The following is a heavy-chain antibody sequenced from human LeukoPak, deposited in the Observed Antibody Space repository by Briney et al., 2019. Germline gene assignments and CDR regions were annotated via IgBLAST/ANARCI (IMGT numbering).Heavy chain of an antibody. CDR3: ARDPSGGWFFDY. CDR2: ISYDGSNK. V-gene: IGHV3-30-3*01. Sequence: GGSLRLSCAASGFTFSSYAMHWVRQAPGKGLEWVAVISYDGSNKYCADSVKGRFTISRDNSKNTLYLQMNSLRAEDTAVYYCARDPSGGWFFDYWGQGTLVTVSS. CDR1: GFTFSSYA. D-gene: IGHD6-19*01. J-gene: IGHJ4*02.